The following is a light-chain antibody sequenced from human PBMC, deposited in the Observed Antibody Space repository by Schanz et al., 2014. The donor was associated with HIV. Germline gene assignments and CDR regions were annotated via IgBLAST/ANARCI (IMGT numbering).Light chain of an antibody. CDR2: GNS. Sequence: QSVLTQPPSVSGAPGQRVTISCSGSNSNVGISVQWYRRFPGTAPKLLIYGNSNRPSGVPDRFSGSNSGTSASLAIAGLQSEDEADYYCAAWDDSLNGHWVFGGGTKLTVL. V-gene: IGLV1-44*01. J-gene: IGLJ3*02. CDR3: AAWDDSLNGHWV. CDR1: NSNVGIS.